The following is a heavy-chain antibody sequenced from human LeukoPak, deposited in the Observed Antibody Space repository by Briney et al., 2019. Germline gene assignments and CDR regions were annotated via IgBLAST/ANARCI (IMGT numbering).Heavy chain of an antibody. D-gene: IGHD2-2*02. V-gene: IGHV4-34*01. CDR3: ARRPYCSSTSCYRRDRAFDI. Sequence: SETLSLTCTVSGGSISSYYWSWIRQPPGKGLEWIGEINHSGSTNYNPSLKSRVTISVDTSKNQFSLKLSSVTAADTAVYYCARRPYCSSTSCYRRDRAFDIWGQGTMVTVSS. CDR2: INHSGST. CDR1: GGSISSYY. J-gene: IGHJ3*02.